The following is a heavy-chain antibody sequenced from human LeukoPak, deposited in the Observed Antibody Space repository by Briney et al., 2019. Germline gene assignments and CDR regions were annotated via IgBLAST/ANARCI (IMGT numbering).Heavy chain of an antibody. J-gene: IGHJ4*02. Sequence: GGSLRLSCAASGFTFSSYAMSWVRQAPGKGLEWVSATSGSGGSTYYADSVKGRFTISRDNSKNTLYLQMNSLRAEDTAVYYCAKDSGLYYYDSSGYYYPSYFDYWGQGTLVTVSS. CDR1: GFTFSSYA. CDR2: TSGSGGST. D-gene: IGHD3-22*01. V-gene: IGHV3-23*01. CDR3: AKDSGLYYYDSSGYYYPSYFDY.